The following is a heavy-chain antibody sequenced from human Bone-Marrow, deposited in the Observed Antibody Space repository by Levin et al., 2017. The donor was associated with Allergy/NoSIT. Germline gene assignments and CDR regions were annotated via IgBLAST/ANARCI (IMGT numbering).Heavy chain of an antibody. V-gene: IGHV3-66*01. Sequence: GESLKISCAASGFTVGNNYMKWVRQAPGKGLEWVSLIYSGGSTYYADSVQGRFTISRDNSKNTLHLQMNSLRTEDTAVYYCARDRTCSGGTCYGSWGQGTLVTVSS. CDR2: IYSGGST. CDR3: ARDRTCSGGTCYGS. D-gene: IGHD2-15*01. CDR1: GFTVGNNY. J-gene: IGHJ5*02.